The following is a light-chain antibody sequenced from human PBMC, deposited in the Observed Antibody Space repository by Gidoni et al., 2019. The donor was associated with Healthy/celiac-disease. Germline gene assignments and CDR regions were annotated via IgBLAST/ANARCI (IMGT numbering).Light chain of an antibody. CDR3: QSYDSSLSGSV. CDR1: SSNIGAGFD. CDR2: ENN. J-gene: IGLJ2*01. V-gene: IGLV1-40*01. Sequence: QSVLTQPPSVSGAPGQRVSFPCTGSSSNIGAGFDVHWYQQLPGTAPKLLIYENNNRPSGVPDRFSGSKSGTSASLAITGLQVEDEADYYCQSYDSSLSGSVFGGGTKVTVL.